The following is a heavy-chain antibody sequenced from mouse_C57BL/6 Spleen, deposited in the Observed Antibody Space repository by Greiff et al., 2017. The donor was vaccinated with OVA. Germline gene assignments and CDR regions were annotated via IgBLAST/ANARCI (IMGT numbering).Heavy chain of an antibody. D-gene: IGHD2-3*01. J-gene: IGHJ4*01. Sequence: EVKLVESGEGLVKPGGSLKLSCAASGFTFSSYAMSWVRQTPEKRLEWVAYISSGGDYIYYADTVKGRVTISRDNARNTLYLQMSSLKSEDTAMYYCTRDSPDGYYAMDYWGQGTSVTVSS. V-gene: IGHV5-9-1*02. CDR1: GFTFSSYA. CDR2: ISSGGDYI. CDR3: TRDSPDGYYAMDY.